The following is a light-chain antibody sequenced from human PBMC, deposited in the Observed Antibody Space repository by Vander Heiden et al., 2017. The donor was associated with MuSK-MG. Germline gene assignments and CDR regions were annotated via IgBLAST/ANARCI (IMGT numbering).Light chain of an antibody. CDR1: ENSNTD. V-gene: IGKV1-39*01. CDR3: QQSHTDATSWT. J-gene: IGKJ1*01. Sequence: NQMTQSPPSLSASVGVRATIPCRASENSNTDRNWYAQNPEKAPKLLSFGASTVQRRDPSRLSGSGGGTDWTLTISSLKPEDFEDFYGQQSHTDATSWTFGQGTKVEIK. CDR2: GAS.